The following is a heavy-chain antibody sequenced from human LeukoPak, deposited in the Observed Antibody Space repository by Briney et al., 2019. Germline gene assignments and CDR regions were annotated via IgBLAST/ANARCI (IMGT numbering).Heavy chain of an antibody. D-gene: IGHD1-14*01. J-gene: IGHJ4*02. CDR2: FDPEDGET. CDR3: ATGYGKLLLNETTDY. Sequence: GASVKVSCKVSGYTLTELSMHWVRQAPGKGLEWMGGFDPEDGETIYAQKFQGRVTMTEDTSTDTAYMELSSLRSEDTAVYYCATGYGKLLLNETTDYWGQGTLVTVSS. V-gene: IGHV1-24*01. CDR1: GYTLTELS.